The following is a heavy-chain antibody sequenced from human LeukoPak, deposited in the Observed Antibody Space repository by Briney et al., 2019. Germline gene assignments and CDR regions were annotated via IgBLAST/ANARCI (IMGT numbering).Heavy chain of an antibody. CDR3: AKGKTVAGVLEY. D-gene: IGHD6-19*01. Sequence: GGSLRLSCAASGFTFSSYSMNWVRQAPGRGLEWVSAISNRDQTFYTDSVKGRFTISRDITENTLYLQMNKLRVDDAAVYYCAKGKTVAGVLEYWDQGALVAVSS. J-gene: IGHJ4*02. CDR2: ISNRDQT. V-gene: IGHV3-21*04. CDR1: GFTFSSYS.